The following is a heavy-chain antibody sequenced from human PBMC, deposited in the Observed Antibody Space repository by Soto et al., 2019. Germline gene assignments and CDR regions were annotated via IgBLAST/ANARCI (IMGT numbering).Heavy chain of an antibody. J-gene: IGHJ1*01. Sequence: QVQLVESGGGVVQPGRSLRLSCAASGFTFSSYGMHWVRQAPGKGLEWVAVIWYDGSNKYYADSVKGRFTISRDNSKNTLYRQMHSMIAENKAVYYCARDSVPWGGNTRTSEYLQHWGQGTLVTVSS. CDR2: IWYDGSNK. CDR3: ARDSVPWGGNTRTSEYLQH. CDR1: GFTFSSYG. V-gene: IGHV3-33*01. D-gene: IGHD2-15*01.